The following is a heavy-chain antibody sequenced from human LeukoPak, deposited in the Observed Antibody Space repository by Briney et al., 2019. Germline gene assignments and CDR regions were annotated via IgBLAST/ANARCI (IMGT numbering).Heavy chain of an antibody. CDR2: INWNGGST. CDR3: ARMKQQLGQNWFDP. CDR1: GLTFDDYG. D-gene: IGHD6-13*01. Sequence: GGSLRLSCAASGLTFDDYGMSWVRQAPGKGLEWVSGINWNGGSTGYADSVKGRFTISRDNAKNSLYLQMNSLRAEDTALYYCARMKQQLGQNWFDPWGQGTLVTVSS. V-gene: IGHV3-20*04. J-gene: IGHJ5*02.